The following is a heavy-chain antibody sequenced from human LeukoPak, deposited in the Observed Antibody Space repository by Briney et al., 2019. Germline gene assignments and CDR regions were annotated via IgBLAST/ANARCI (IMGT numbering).Heavy chain of an antibody. D-gene: IGHD2-15*01. Sequence: GGSLRLSCAASGLTFSTYAMSWVRQAPGKGLAWVSSISGSGATTYYADSVKGRFTISRDNSKNTLYLQMHSLRVEDTAVYYFGTDPPSGGGYYYYYMDVWGKGTTVTVSS. J-gene: IGHJ6*03. CDR3: GTDPPSGGGYYYYYMDV. CDR2: ISGSGATT. V-gene: IGHV3-23*01. CDR1: GLTFSTYA.